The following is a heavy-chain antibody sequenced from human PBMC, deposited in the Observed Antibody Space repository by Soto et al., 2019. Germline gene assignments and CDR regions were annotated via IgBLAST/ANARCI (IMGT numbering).Heavy chain of an antibody. J-gene: IGHJ4*02. V-gene: IGHV3-48*03. D-gene: IGHD3-3*01. CDR1: GFTFSSYE. Sequence: LSCAASGFTFSSYEMNWVRQAPGKGLEWISYISSSGSTIYYADSVKGRFTISRDSAKSSLFLQMSGLRAEDTAVYYCARGLDFGSGHLAFGYWGQGTEVTVSS. CDR2: ISSSGSTI. CDR3: ARGLDFGSGHLAFGY.